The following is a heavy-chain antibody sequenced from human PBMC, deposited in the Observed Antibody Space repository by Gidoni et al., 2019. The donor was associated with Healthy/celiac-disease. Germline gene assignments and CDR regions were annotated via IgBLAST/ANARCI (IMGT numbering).Heavy chain of an antibody. CDR3: ARICGDYGDYVCPAGTDY. CDR2: IFSNDEK. D-gene: IGHD4-17*01. Sequence: QVTLKESGPVLVKPTETLTLTCTVSGFSLSNDRMGVSWIRQPPGKALEWLAHIFSNDEKSYSTSLKSRLTISKDTSKSQVVLTMTNMDPVDTATYYCARICGDYGDYVCPAGTDYWGQGTLVTVSS. CDR1: GFSLSNDRMG. J-gene: IGHJ4*02. V-gene: IGHV2-26*01.